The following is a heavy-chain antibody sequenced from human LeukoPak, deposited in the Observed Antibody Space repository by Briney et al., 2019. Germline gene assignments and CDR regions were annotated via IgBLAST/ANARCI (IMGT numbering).Heavy chain of an antibody. CDR3: ARVGGYCTNGVCHYYYGMDV. CDR1: GGSISSGGYS. V-gene: IGHV4-30-2*01. D-gene: IGHD2-8*01. J-gene: IGHJ6*02. Sequence: SETLSLTCAVSGGSISSGGYSWSWIRQPPGTGLEWIGYIYHSGSTYYNPSLKSRVTISVDRSKNQFSLKLSSVTAADTAVYYCARVGGYCTNGVCHYYYGMDVWGQGTTVTVSS. CDR2: IYHSGST.